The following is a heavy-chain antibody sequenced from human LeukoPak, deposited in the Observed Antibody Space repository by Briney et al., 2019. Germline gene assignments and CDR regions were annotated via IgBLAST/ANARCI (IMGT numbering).Heavy chain of an antibody. Sequence: GGSLRLSCAASGFTFSSYEMNWVRQAPGKGLEWVSAISATGGTTYYADSVKGRFTISRDNSKNTLYLQMISLRAEDTAVYYCARARSSYGYGDAFDIWGQGTMVTVSS. CDR1: GFTFSSYE. D-gene: IGHD5-18*01. J-gene: IGHJ3*02. V-gene: IGHV3-23*01. CDR3: ARARSSYGYGDAFDI. CDR2: ISATGGTT.